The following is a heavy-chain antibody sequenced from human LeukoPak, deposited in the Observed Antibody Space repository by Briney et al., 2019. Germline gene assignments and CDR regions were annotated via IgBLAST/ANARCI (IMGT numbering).Heavy chain of an antibody. CDR3: ARGKPATAIRPYFDY. D-gene: IGHD2-2*02. CDR1: GFTVSNNY. Sequence: GGSLRLSCAASGFTVSNNYMNWVRQAPGKGLEWVSVIYSGGDTFYSDSVKGRFIISRDNSKNTLYLQMNSLRADDTAVYYCARGKPATAIRPYFDYWGQGILVTVSS. J-gene: IGHJ4*02. CDR2: IYSGGDT. V-gene: IGHV3-66*01.